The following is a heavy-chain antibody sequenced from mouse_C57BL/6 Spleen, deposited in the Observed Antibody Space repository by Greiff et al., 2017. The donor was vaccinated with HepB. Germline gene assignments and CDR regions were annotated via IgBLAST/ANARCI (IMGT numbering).Heavy chain of an antibody. D-gene: IGHD2-4*01. CDR2: IYPGSGST. Sequence: QVQLQQPGAELVKPGASVKMSCKASGYTFTSYWITWVKQRPGQGLEWIGDIYPGSGSTNYNEKFKSKATLTGDTSSSTAYMQLRSLTSEDSAVYYCASGNDYAAFAYWGQGTLVTVSA. CDR1: GYTFTSYW. CDR3: ASGNDYAAFAY. J-gene: IGHJ3*01. V-gene: IGHV1-55*01.